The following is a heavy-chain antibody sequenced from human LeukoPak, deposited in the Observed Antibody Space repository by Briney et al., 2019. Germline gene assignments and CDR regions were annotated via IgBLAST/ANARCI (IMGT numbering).Heavy chain of an antibody. Sequence: PGGSLRLSCEGSGFTFSTSWMHWVRQAPGKGLVWVSRIDSDGSRITYADSVKGRFTISRDNAKNTVYLQMNSLRAEDTAVYYCARVVWGQLTYYFDYWGQGTLVTVSS. CDR2: IDSDGSRI. D-gene: IGHD3-16*01. CDR1: GFTFSTSW. V-gene: IGHV3-74*03. CDR3: ARVVWGQLTYYFDY. J-gene: IGHJ4*02.